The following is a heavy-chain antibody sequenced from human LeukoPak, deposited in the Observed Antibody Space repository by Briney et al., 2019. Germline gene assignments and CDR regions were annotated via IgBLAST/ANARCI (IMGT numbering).Heavy chain of an antibody. CDR2: ISSSSSYI. CDR1: GFTFSSYS. J-gene: IGHJ6*03. Sequence: GGSLRLSCAASGFTFSSYSMNWVRQAPGKGLEWVSSISSSSSYIYYADSVKGRFTISRDNARNSLYLQMNSLRAEDTAVYYCAREHSGYDFPGRDYYYMDVWGKGTTVTVSS. D-gene: IGHD5-12*01. V-gene: IGHV3-21*01. CDR3: AREHSGYDFPGRDYYYMDV.